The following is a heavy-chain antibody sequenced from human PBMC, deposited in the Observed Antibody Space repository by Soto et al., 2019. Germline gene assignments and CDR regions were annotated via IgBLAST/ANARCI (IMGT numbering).Heavy chain of an antibody. J-gene: IGHJ5*02. Sequence: QVQLQQWGAGLLKPSETLSLTCAVYGGSFSGYYWSWMVQPPGKGLEGFGEINHSGGTNYNPSLQSRLTLSGDTSKNQFSLKLSSVTAADTAVYCCARGGANIVVVVDATPNWFDPLGQGTLVTVSS. D-gene: IGHD2-15*01. CDR1: GGSFSGYY. CDR2: INHSGGT. CDR3: ARGGANIVVVVDATPNWFDP. V-gene: IGHV4-34*01.